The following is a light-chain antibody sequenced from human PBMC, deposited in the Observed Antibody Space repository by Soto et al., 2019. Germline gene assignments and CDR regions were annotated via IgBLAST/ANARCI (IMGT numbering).Light chain of an antibody. J-gene: IGKJ3*01. CDR3: QQYGTSPQG. V-gene: IGKV3-20*01. CDR1: QSVSSSY. CDR2: AAS. Sequence: EVGLTQSPGTLSLSPGERATLSCRASQSVSSSYLAWYQQKPGQAPRLLIYAASSRATGIPDRFSGSGSGTDFTLTISSLEPEDLAVYYCQQYGTSPQGFGPGTKVDIK.